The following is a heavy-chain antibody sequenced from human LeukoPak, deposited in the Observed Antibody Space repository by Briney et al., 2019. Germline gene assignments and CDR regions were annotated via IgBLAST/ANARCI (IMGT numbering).Heavy chain of an antibody. CDR2: IYYSGST. J-gene: IGHJ4*02. V-gene: IGHV4-59*01. Sequence: PSETLSLTCTVSGGSISSYYWSWIRQPPGKGLEWIGYIYYSGSTNYNPSLKSRVTISVDTSKNQFSLKLSSVTAADTAVYYCARDRGGSSYIDYWGQGTLVTVSS. CDR3: ARDRGGSSYIDY. CDR1: GGSISSYY. D-gene: IGHD1-26*01.